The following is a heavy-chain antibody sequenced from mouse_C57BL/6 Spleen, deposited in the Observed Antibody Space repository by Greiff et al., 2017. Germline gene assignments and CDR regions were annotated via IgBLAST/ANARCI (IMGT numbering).Heavy chain of an antibody. CDR2: IDPSDSYT. Sequence: QVQLQQPGAELVKPGASVKLSCKASGYTFTSYWMQWVKQRPGQGLEWIGEIDPSDSYTNYNQKFKGKATLAVDTSSSTAYMQLSSLTSEDSAVYYGARTTGYYAMDYWGQGTSVTVSS. CDR1: GYTFTSYW. CDR3: ARTTGYYAMDY. V-gene: IGHV1-50*01. J-gene: IGHJ4*01. D-gene: IGHD1-1*01.